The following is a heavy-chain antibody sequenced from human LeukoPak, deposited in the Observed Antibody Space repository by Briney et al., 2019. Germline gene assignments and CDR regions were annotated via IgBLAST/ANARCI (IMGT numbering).Heavy chain of an antibody. Sequence: PGGSLRLSCAASGFTFDDYTMHWVRQAPGKGLEWVSLISWDGGSTYYADSVKGRFTISRDNSKNSLYLQVNSLRTEDTALYYCAKDIGRRDGYNHFDYWDQGTLVTVSS. CDR1: GFTFDDYT. D-gene: IGHD5-24*01. V-gene: IGHV3-43*01. CDR2: ISWDGGST. CDR3: AKDIGRRDGYNHFDY. J-gene: IGHJ4*02.